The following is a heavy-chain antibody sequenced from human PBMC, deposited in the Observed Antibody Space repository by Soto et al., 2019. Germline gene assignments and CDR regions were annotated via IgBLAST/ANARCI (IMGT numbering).Heavy chain of an antibody. CDR2: IIPIFGTA. J-gene: IGHJ6*02. V-gene: IGHV1-69*01. CDR3: ARPIVVVPAAADYYYGMDV. Sequence: QVQLVQSGAEVKKPGASVKVSCKASGGTFSSYAISWVRQAPGQGLEWMGGIIPIFGTANYAQKFQGRVTITADESTSTAYMELSSLRSEDTAVYYCARPIVVVPAAADYYYGMDVLGQGTTVTGSS. CDR1: GGTFSSYA. D-gene: IGHD2-2*01.